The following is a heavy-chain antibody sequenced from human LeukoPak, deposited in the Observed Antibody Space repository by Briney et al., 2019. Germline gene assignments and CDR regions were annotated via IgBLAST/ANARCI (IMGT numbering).Heavy chain of an antibody. V-gene: IGHV1-69*05. CDR1: GGTFSSYA. D-gene: IGHD2-21*02. J-gene: IGHJ3*02. CDR3: ARDSVVTAGAFDI. CDR2: IIPIFCTA. Sequence: ASVKVSCKSSGGTFSSYAISWVRQAPGQGLEWMGGIIPIFCTANYAQKFQGRVTITTDESTSTAYMELSSLRSEDTAVYYCARDSVVTAGAFDIWGQGTMITVSS.